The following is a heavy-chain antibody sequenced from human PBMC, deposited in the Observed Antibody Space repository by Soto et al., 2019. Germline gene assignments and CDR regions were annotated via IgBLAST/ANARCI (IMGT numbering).Heavy chain of an antibody. CDR1: GGSISSTTYY. J-gene: IGHJ5*02. Sequence: SETLSLTCTVSGGSISSTTYYWGWIRQPPGKGLEWIGSIYYSGSTYDNPSLKSRVTISVDTSKNQFSLKLSSVTAADTAVYYCARLSYASRGYYWFDPWVQGTLVT. CDR3: ARLSYASRGYYWFDP. V-gene: IGHV4-39*01. CDR2: IYYSGST. D-gene: IGHD3-22*01.